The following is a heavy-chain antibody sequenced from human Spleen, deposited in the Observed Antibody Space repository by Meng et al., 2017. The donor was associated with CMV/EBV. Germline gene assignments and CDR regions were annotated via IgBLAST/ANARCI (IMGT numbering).Heavy chain of an antibody. D-gene: IGHD3-10*01. CDR2: INSDGNRI. V-gene: IGHV3-74*01. Sequence: GESLKISCAASGFTFSSYWMHWVRQAPGKGLVWVSRINSDGNRIRSADSVKGRFTISRDNAKNTLYLQMNSLRAEDTAVYYCAREPGRGAFDIWGQGTTVTVSS. CDR1: GFTFSSYW. CDR3: AREPGRGAFDI. J-gene: IGHJ3*02.